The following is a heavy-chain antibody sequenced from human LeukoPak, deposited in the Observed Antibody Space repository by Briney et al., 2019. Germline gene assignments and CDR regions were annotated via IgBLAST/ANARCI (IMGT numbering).Heavy chain of an antibody. CDR3: ARGETSSYDY. Sequence: GGSLRLSCAASGFTFNNYAMSWVRQAPGKGLEWVSAITGSGGSTYYADSVKGRFTISRDNSKNTVYLQMNSLRAEDTAVYYCARGETSSYDYWGQGTLVTVSS. D-gene: IGHD2-2*01. CDR1: GFTFNNYA. J-gene: IGHJ4*02. CDR2: ITGSGGST. V-gene: IGHV3-23*01.